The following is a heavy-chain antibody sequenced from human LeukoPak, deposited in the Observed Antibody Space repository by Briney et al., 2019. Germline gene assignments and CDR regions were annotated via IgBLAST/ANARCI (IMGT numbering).Heavy chain of an antibody. D-gene: IGHD5-12*01. CDR1: GGSFRGYY. V-gene: IGHV4-34*01. Sequence: SETLSLTCAVYGGSFRGYYWSWTRQPPGKGLEWIGEINHSGSTNYNPSLKSRVTISVDTSKNQFSLKLSSVTAADTAVYYCARALTYSGYDLALDYWGQGTLVTVSS. CDR3: ARALTYSGYDLALDY. CDR2: INHSGST. J-gene: IGHJ4*02.